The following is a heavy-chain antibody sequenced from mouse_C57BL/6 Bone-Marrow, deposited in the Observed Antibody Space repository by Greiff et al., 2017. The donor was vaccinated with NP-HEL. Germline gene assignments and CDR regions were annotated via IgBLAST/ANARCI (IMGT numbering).Heavy chain of an antibody. Sequence: VKVVESGAELARPGASVKLSCKASGYTFTSYGISWVKQRTGQGLEWIGEIYPRSGNTYYNEKFKGKATLTADKSSSTAYMELRSLTSEDSAVYFCARDYYGSREWFAYWGQGTLVTVSA. D-gene: IGHD1-1*01. CDR1: GYTFTSYG. CDR2: IYPRSGNT. CDR3: ARDYYGSREWFAY. J-gene: IGHJ3*01. V-gene: IGHV1-81*01.